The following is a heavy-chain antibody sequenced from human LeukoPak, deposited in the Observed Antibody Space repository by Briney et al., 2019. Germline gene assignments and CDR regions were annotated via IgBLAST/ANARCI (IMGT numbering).Heavy chain of an antibody. CDR3: ARDLDDAFDI. Sequence: GGSLRLSCAASGFTFSSYSMNWVRQAPGKGLEWVSSISSTSSDKYYADSVKGRFTISRDNAKNSPCLQMNSRRAEDTAVYYCARDLDDAFDIWGHGTMVTVSS. CDR1: GFTFSSYS. J-gene: IGHJ3*02. V-gene: IGHV3-21*01. CDR2: ISSTSSDK.